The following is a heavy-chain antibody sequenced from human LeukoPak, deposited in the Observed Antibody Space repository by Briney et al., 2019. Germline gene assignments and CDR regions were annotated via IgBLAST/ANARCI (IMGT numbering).Heavy chain of an antibody. CDR2: IIPIFGTA. Sequence: SVKVSCKASGYTFTSYAMNWVRQAPGQGLEWMGGIIPIFGTANYAQKFQGRVTITADESTSTAYMELSSLRSEDTAVYYCANHYNWNYAYFDYWGQGTLVTVSS. CDR3: ANHYNWNYAYFDY. V-gene: IGHV1-69*13. CDR1: GYTFTSYA. D-gene: IGHD1-7*01. J-gene: IGHJ4*02.